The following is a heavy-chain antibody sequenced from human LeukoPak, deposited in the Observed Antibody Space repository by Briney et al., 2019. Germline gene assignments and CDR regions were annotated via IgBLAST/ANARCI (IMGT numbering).Heavy chain of an antibody. Sequence: GASVKVSCKASGYTFTGYYMHWVRQAPGQGLEWMGWINPNSGGTNYAQKLQGRVTMTTDTSTSTAYMELRSLRSDDTAVYYCARAYCSSTSCYGNWFDPWGQGTLVTVSS. V-gene: IGHV1-2*02. J-gene: IGHJ5*02. CDR2: INPNSGGT. D-gene: IGHD2-2*01. CDR3: ARAYCSSTSCYGNWFDP. CDR1: GYTFTGYY.